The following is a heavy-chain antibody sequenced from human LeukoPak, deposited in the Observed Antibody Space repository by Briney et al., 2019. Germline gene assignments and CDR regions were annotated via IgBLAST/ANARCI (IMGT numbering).Heavy chain of an antibody. CDR3: ARGHFLIAAAATSGYFQH. D-gene: IGHD6-13*01. V-gene: IGHV4-59*12. Sequence: PSETLSLTCTVSGGSISSYYWSWIRQPPGKGLEWIGYIYYSGSTNYNPSLKSRVTISVDTSKNQFSLKLNSVTAADTAVYYCARGHFLIAAAATSGYFQHWGQGTLVTVSS. J-gene: IGHJ1*01. CDR2: IYYSGST. CDR1: GGSISSYY.